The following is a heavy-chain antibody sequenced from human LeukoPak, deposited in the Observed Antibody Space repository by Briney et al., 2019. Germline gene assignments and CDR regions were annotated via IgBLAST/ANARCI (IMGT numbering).Heavy chain of an antibody. V-gene: IGHV3-30*04. D-gene: IGHD3-22*01. Sequence: GGSLRLSCAASGFTFSSFAMHWVRQAPGKGLEWVAVISYDGSNKKYADSVKGRFTISRDNPKNTVYLQMNSVRAEDTAVYYCAKTLTMIVVVALDYWGQGTLVTVSS. CDR3: AKTLTMIVVVALDY. CDR1: GFTFSSFA. J-gene: IGHJ4*02. CDR2: ISYDGSNK.